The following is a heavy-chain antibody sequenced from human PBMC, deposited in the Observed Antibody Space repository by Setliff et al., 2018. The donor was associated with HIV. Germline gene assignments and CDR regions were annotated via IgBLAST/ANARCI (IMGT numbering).Heavy chain of an antibody. CDR2: IYTRGST. CDR3: ARGGVLRYFDWAY. Sequence: SETLSLTCTVSGGSISSYYWSWIRQPPGKGLEWIGHIYTRGSTNYNPSLKSRVTISVDTSKNQFSLKLSSVTAADTAVYYCARGGVLRYFDWAYWGQGTLVTVSS. D-gene: IGHD3-9*01. J-gene: IGHJ4*02. CDR1: GGSISSYY. V-gene: IGHV4-4*08.